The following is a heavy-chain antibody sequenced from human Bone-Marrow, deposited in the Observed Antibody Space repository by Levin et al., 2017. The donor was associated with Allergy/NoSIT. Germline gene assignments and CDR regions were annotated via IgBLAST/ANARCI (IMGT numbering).Heavy chain of an antibody. Sequence: HPGGSLRLSCVASKHTLRTSVLHWVRQAPGKGLEGVAPLSCKGNKKFYGDSVKGRFAISRDKSTKTLFVQMNSLRGGDTAVGDCAKELDFVTSVAWGVFNYMDVWATGATVTVS. CDR3: AKELDFVTSVAWGVFNYMDV. D-gene: IGHD3-9*01. CDR1: KHTLRTSV. V-gene: IGHV3-30*18. CDR2: LSCKGNKK. J-gene: IGHJ6*03.